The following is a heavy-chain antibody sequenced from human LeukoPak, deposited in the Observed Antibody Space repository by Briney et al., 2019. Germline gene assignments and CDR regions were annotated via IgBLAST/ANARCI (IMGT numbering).Heavy chain of an antibody. CDR3: TTVISGSYLFDY. Sequence: GGSLRLSCAASGFTFSNAWMSWVRQAPGKGVEWVGRIKSKTDGSTTGYAAPVKGRFTISRDDSKNTLYLQMNSLKTEDTAVYYCTTVISGSYLFDYWGQGTLVTVSS. V-gene: IGHV3-15*01. J-gene: IGHJ4*02. CDR2: IKSKTDGSTT. D-gene: IGHD1-26*01. CDR1: GFTFSNAW.